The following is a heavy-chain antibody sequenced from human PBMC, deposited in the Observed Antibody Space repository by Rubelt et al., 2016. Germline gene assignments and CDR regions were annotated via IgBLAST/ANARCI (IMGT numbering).Heavy chain of an antibody. Sequence: VQLVESGGGLVKPGGSLRLSCAASGFTFSSYGMHWVRQAPGKGLEWVAVIWYDGINKYYADSVKGRFTISRDKSKNTLYLQMNSLRAEDTAVYYCAKVPWELLPSNFDYWGQGTLVTVSS. CDR1: GFTFSSYG. D-gene: IGHD1-26*01. CDR2: IWYDGINK. CDR3: AKVPWELLPSNFDY. J-gene: IGHJ4*02. V-gene: IGHV3-33*03.